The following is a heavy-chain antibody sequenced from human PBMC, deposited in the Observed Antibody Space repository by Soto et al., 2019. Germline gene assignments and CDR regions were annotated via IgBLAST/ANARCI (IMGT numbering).Heavy chain of an antibody. CDR2: ISANNGNT. V-gene: IGHV1-18*01. Sequence: ASVRVSCKASGYTFTTVGISWVRQAPGQGLEWVGWISANNGNTKYSQKFQGRVSLTTDTSASTAFLELSSLKSEDTAVYYCARGGRLYYFYYGIELCGQGSLVTVSS. CDR3: ARGGRLYYFYYGIEL. J-gene: IGHJ6*02. D-gene: IGHD3-10*01. CDR1: GYTFTTVG.